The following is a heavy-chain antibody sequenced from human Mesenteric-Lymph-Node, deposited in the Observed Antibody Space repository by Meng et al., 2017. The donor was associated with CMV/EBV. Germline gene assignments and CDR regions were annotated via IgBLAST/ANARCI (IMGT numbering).Heavy chain of an antibody. V-gene: IGHV3-49*04. D-gene: IGHD3-22*01. Sequence: GSLKISCTASGFTFGDYAMSWVRQAPGKGLEWVGFIRSKAYGGTTEYAASVKGRFTISRDDSKSIAYLQMNSLKTEDTAVYYCTRIDSSGFDYWGQGTLVTVSS. J-gene: IGHJ4*02. CDR3: TRIDSSGFDY. CDR2: IRSKAYGGTT. CDR1: GFTFGDYA.